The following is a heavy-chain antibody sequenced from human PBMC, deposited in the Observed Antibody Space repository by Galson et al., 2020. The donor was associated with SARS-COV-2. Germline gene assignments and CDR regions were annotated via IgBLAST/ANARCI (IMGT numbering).Heavy chain of an antibody. V-gene: IGHV4-34*01. J-gene: IGHJ5*02. Sequence: SETLSLTCAVYGGSFSGYYWSWIRQPPGKGLEWIGEINNSGSTNYNPSLKSRVTISVDTSKNQSSLKLSSVTSADTAVYYCARVPLTMIVEGHVFDPGGQGTLVTVSS. D-gene: IGHD3-22*01. CDR1: GGSFSGYY. CDR3: ARVPLTMIVEGHVFDP. CDR2: INNSGST.